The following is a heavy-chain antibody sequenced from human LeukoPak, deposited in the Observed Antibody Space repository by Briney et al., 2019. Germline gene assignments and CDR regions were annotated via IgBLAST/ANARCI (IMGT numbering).Heavy chain of an antibody. V-gene: IGHV3-11*01. CDR1: GFAFTDYY. CDR2: ISISGTTI. CDR3: ARAGRLQYGDYVAFDY. D-gene: IGHD4-17*01. Sequence: GGSLRLSCAASGFAFTDYYMSWIRQAPGKGLDWVSYISISGTTINYADSVKGRFTFSRDNAKNSLYLQMNSLRAEDTAVYYCARAGRLQYGDYVAFDYWGQGTLVTVSS. J-gene: IGHJ4*02.